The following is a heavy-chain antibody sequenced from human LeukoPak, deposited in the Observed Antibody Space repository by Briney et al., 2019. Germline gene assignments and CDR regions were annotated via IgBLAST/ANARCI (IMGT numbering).Heavy chain of an antibody. Sequence: GGSLRLSCAASGFTFSSYEMNWVRQAPGKGLEWVSYISSSGSTKYYADPVKGRFTISRDNAKNSLYLQMNSLRADDTAVYYCARENRGFITRPIDYWGQGTLVTVSS. D-gene: IGHD3-10*01. V-gene: IGHV3-48*03. J-gene: IGHJ4*02. CDR1: GFTFSSYE. CDR3: ARENRGFITRPIDY. CDR2: ISSSGSTK.